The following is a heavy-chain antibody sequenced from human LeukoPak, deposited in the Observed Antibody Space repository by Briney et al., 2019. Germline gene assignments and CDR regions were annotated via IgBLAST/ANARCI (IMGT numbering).Heavy chain of an antibody. CDR1: GYSFTSYW. J-gene: IGHJ4*02. CDR2: IYPGDSDT. Sequence: PGESLQISCKGSGYSFTSYWIGWVRQMPGKGLEWMGIIYPGDSDTRYSPSFQGQVAISADKSISTAYLQWSSLEASDTAMYYCARPGWWCSGRSCDADYWGQGTLVTVSS. D-gene: IGHD2-15*01. V-gene: IGHV5-51*01. CDR3: ARPGWWCSGRSCDADY.